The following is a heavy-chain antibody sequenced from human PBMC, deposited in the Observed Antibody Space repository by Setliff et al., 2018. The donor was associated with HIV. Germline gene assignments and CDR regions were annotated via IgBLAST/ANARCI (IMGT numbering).Heavy chain of an antibody. J-gene: IGHJ3*02. V-gene: IGHV4-61*09. Sequence: LSLTCTVSGGSIGSGSHYWGWIRQPAGKGLEWIGHIYTTGSTNYNPSLKSRVTISADTSNNQFSLRLTSMTAADTAVYYCAKTSVGATGLYAFDIWGQGTMVTVS. D-gene: IGHD1-26*01. CDR3: AKTSVGATGLYAFDI. CDR2: IYTTGST. CDR1: GGSIGSGSHY.